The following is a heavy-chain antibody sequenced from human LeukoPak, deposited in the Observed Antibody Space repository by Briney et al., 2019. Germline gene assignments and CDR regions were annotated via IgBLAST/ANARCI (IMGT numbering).Heavy chain of an antibody. V-gene: IGHV3-74*01. CDR1: GFTFSSYW. CDR2: IKGDGSST. J-gene: IGHJ5*02. D-gene: IGHD2-2*01. Sequence: GGSLRLSCAASGFTFSSYWMHWVRHTPGKGLVWVSRIKGDGSSTSYADSVKGRFTISRDNAKNTLYLQINSLRAEDTAVYYCARDGCVSTSSYPPWFDTWGKETRVTVS. CDR3: ARDGCVSTSSYPPWFDT.